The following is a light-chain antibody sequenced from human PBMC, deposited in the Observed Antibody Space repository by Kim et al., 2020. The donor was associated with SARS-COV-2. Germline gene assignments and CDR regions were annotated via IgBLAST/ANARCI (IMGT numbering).Light chain of an antibody. CDR3: QQYKSYPLT. V-gene: IGKV1-5*03. J-gene: IGKJ4*01. Sequence: DIQMTQSPSSLSASVGDRVTITCRASQSINNWLAWYQQKPGKAPNLLIYTTSNLVSGVPSRFSGSGSGTEFTLTISSLQPDDFATYYCQQYKSYPLTFGGGTKVDIK. CDR1: QSINNW. CDR2: TTS.